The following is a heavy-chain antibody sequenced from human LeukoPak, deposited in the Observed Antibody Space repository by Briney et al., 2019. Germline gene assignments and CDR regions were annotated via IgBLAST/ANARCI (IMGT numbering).Heavy chain of an antibody. J-gene: IGHJ4*02. Sequence: PSETLSLTCSVSGGSVSGHYWSWIRQPPGKGLEWIAYVHSSGSTSCNPSLKSRVTILVDASQNQFSLKLTSVTAADTAVYYCARVGDTSSYYYYFDYWGQGTLVTASS. CDR1: GGSVSGHY. V-gene: IGHV4-59*02. CDR3: ARVGDTSSYYYYFDY. D-gene: IGHD3-22*01. CDR2: VHSSGST.